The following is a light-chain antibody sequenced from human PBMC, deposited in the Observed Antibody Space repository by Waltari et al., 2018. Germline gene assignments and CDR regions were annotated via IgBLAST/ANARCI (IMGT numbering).Light chain of an antibody. J-gene: IGLJ2*01. CDR1: SRDVGGFHY. CDR2: EVS. Sequence: QSALTQPASVSGSPGQSITISCTGTSRDVGGFHYFSWYQQHPGKAPKLMIYEVSNRPSGVSNRFSGSKSGNTASLTISGLQAEDEADYYCSSYTSSSTLRVFGGGTKLTVL. V-gene: IGLV2-14*01. CDR3: SSYTSSSTLRV.